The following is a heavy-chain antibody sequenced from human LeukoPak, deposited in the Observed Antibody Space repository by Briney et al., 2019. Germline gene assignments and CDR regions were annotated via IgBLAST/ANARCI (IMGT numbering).Heavy chain of an antibody. J-gene: IGHJ4*02. CDR1: GGSMSSYY. V-gene: IGHV4-59*08. CDR2: IHYGGNT. Sequence: SETLSLTCSVSGGSMSSYYWSWIRQPPGKGLEWIGYIHYGGNTNYNPSLKSRVTISVDTSKNQFSLKLTSVTAADTAVYYCARRGDSSGWYFFDYWGQGTLVTVSS. D-gene: IGHD6-19*01. CDR3: ARRGDSSGWYFFDY.